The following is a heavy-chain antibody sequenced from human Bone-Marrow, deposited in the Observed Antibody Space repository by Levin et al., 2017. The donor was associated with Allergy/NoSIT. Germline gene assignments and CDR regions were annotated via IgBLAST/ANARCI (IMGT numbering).Heavy chain of an antibody. CDR2: VTPMFGTP. CDR1: GGSLRSYI. Sequence: KISCKASGGSLRSYIFSWVRQAPGQGLEWMGGVTPMFGTPNYAQRFQGRVTITADESTSTVYMEMSGLKSEDPAVYYCGSLDPIPLDQNSGDSGPHFDYWGRGTLITVSS. D-gene: IGHD4-17*01. CDR3: GSLDPIPLDQNSGDSGPHFDY. V-gene: IGHV1-69*01. J-gene: IGHJ4*02.